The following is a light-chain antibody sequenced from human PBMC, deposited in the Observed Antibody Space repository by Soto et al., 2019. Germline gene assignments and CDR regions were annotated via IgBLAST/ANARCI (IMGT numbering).Light chain of an antibody. CDR3: SSFAGGGNPVL. Sequence: QSALTQPPSASGSLGQSVTISCTGPSGAVGGYNYVSWHQQHPGKAPKVMIYEVTKRPPGVPDRFSGSKSGNTASLTVSGLQAEDEADYYCSSFAGGGNPVLLGGGTKLTVL. V-gene: IGLV2-8*01. J-gene: IGLJ2*01. CDR1: SGAVGGYNY. CDR2: EVT.